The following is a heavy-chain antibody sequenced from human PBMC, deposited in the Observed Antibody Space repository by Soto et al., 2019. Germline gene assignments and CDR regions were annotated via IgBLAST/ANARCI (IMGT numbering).Heavy chain of an antibody. Sequence: SETLSLTCIVAAGSISTYHCSWRRQPAGKGLEWIGHIYYTGSTDYNPSLKSRVTMSVDTSKNQFSLKVSSVTAADTAVYYCARDCSGGACYPASFDYWGQGTLATVSS. J-gene: IGHJ4*02. CDR3: ARDCSGGACYPASFDY. V-gene: IGHV4-4*07. CDR2: IYYTGST. D-gene: IGHD2-15*01. CDR1: AGSISTYH.